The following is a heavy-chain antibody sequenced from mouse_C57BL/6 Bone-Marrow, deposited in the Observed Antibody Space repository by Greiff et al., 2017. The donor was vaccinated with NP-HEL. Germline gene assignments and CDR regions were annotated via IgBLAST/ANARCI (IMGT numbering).Heavy chain of an antibody. CDR2: SRNKANDYTT. D-gene: IGHD2-4*01. CDR1: GFTFSDFY. CDR3: ARAYYDFDYYAMDC. Sequence: EVQGVESGGGLVQSGRSLRLSCATSGFTFSDFYMEWVRQAPGKGLEWIAASRNKANDYTTEYSASVKGRFIVSRDTSQSILYLQMNALGAEDTAIYYCARAYYDFDYYAMDCWGQGTSVTVSS. J-gene: IGHJ4*01. V-gene: IGHV7-1*01.